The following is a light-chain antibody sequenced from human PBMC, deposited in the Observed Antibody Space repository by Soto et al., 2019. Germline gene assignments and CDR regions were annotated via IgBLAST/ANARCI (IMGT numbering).Light chain of an antibody. Sequence: VLTQSPGTVSLSPGERGTLSCRASQTVNNNYLAWYQQIPGQAPRLLISGASGRATGTPDRFSGSAAGTDFTLTISRLEPEDFAVYYCQQYGSSPLTFGGGTKVDI. V-gene: IGKV3-20*01. CDR1: QTVNNNY. CDR2: GAS. CDR3: QQYGSSPLT. J-gene: IGKJ4*01.